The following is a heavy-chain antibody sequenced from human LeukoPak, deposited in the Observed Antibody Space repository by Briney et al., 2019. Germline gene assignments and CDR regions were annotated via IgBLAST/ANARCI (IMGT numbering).Heavy chain of an antibody. Sequence: GGSLRLSCAASKFAFSSYAMSWVRQAPGKGLEWVSAISGGGGNTYYADSVKGRFTISRDNAKNSLYLQMNSLRAEDTAVFYCVKDYGDYGHYFDYWGQGILVTVSS. V-gene: IGHV3-23*01. CDR2: ISGGGGNT. CDR3: VKDYGDYGHYFDY. D-gene: IGHD4-17*01. CDR1: KFAFSSYA. J-gene: IGHJ4*02.